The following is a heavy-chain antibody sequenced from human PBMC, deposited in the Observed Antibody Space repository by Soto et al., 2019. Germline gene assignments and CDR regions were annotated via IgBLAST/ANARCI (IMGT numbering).Heavy chain of an antibody. V-gene: IGHV3-74*01. D-gene: IGHD3-22*01. CDR1: GFTFSSYW. CDR2: TNSDGSDT. J-gene: IGHJ4*02. Sequence: PGGSLRLSCAASGFTFSSYWMYWVRQAPGKGLVWVSRTNSDGSDTTYADSVKGRFTISRDNAKNTLYLQMNSLRAEDTAVYYCASYDSSGLILDYWGQGTLVTVSS. CDR3: ASYDSSGLILDY.